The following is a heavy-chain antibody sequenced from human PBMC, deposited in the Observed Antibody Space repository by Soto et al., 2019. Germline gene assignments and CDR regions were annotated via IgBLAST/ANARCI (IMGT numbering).Heavy chain of an antibody. D-gene: IGHD3-22*01. CDR3: ARYDNSGSHGFDI. Sequence: SETLSLTCTVSGGSISSGGYYWSWTRQHPGKGLEWIGYIYYSGSTYYNPSLKSRVTISVDTSKNQFSLKLSSVTAADTAVYYCARYDNSGSHGFDIWGQGTMVTVSS. J-gene: IGHJ3*02. CDR1: GGSISSGGYY. V-gene: IGHV4-31*03. CDR2: IYYSGST.